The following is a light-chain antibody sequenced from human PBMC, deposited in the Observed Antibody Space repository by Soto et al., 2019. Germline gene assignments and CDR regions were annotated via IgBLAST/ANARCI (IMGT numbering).Light chain of an antibody. CDR2: EVS. J-gene: IGLJ2*01. V-gene: IGLV2-8*01. CDR1: SSDVGAYNF. Sequence: QSALTQPPSASGSPGQSVTISCTGTSSDVGAYNFVSWYQQYPGKAPKVKIYEVSKRPSGVPDRFSGSKSGNTASLTVSGLQAEDEADYYCSSYAGNNIVIFGGGTKLTVL. CDR3: SSYAGNNIVI.